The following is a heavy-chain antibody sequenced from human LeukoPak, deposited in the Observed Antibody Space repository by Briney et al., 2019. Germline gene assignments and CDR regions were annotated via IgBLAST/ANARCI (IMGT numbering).Heavy chain of an antibody. V-gene: IGHV1-2*02. J-gene: IGHJ4*02. CDR1: GYTFTGYY. D-gene: IGHD5-12*01. CDR3: AREAFLGGYGTVDY. Sequence: ASVKVSFKASGYTFTGYYMHWVRQAPGQGLEWMGWINPNSGGTNYAQKLQGRVTMTRDTSISTAYMELSRLRSDDTAVYYCAREAFLGGYGTVDYWGQGTLVTVSS. CDR2: INPNSGGT.